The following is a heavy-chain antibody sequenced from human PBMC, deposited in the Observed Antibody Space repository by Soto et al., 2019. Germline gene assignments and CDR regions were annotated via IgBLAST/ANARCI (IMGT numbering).Heavy chain of an antibody. D-gene: IGHD1-26*01. CDR3: ASGVLH. CDR2: ISYSGRT. V-gene: IGHV4-31*03. Sequence: QVQLQESGPGLLQPSQTLSLTCTVSGGSISRGGYYWSWIRQHPGTGLEWIGHISYSGRTYYNTSLKSRVTRSVDTSRNQLSLIVNSVTAAATAVYYCASGVLHWGQGTLVTVSS. CDR1: GGSISRGGYY. J-gene: IGHJ4*01.